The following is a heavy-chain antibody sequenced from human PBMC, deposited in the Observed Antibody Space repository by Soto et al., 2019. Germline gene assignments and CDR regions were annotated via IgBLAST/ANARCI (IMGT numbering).Heavy chain of an antibody. CDR1: GGTFSTYT. J-gene: IGHJ4*02. Sequence: QVQLVQSGAEVKKPGSSVKVSCKASGGTFSTYTLYWVRQAPGQGLEWMGGISPGIDIRDYAQKFQGRVTITADECTSTVYMRLITLICEDTAFYYCAGGMCFGGSCYLDVWGQGTLVTVSS. D-gene: IGHD2-15*01. CDR2: ISPGIDIR. V-gene: IGHV1-69*12. CDR3: AGGMCFGGSCYLDV.